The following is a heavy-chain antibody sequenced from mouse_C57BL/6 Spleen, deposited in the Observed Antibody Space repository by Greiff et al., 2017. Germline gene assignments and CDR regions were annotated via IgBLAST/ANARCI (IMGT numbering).Heavy chain of an antibody. CDR3: ARLGITTVVDYYAMDY. D-gene: IGHD1-1*01. J-gene: IGHJ4*01. Sequence: EVQVVESGPELVKPGASVKIPCKASGYTFTDYNMDWVKQSHGKSLEWIGDINPNNGGTIYNQKFKGKATLTVDKSSSTAYMELRSLTSEDTAVYYCARLGITTVVDYYAMDYWGQGTSVTVSS. CDR2: INPNNGGT. CDR1: GYTFTDYN. V-gene: IGHV1-18*01.